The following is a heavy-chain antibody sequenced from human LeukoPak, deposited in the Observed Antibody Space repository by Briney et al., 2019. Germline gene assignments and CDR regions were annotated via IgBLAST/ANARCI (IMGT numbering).Heavy chain of an antibody. CDR3: ARDGPTAAGTEVDY. CDR1: GYPFISYG. D-gene: IGHD6-13*01. V-gene: IGHV1-18*01. J-gene: IGHJ4*02. Sequence: ASVKVSCKATGYPFISYGISWVRQAPGQGLEWMGWISSYNGKTEFAQKFQGRVTMTTDTSTSTAYMELRSLRSDDTAVYYCARDGPTAAGTEVDYWGQGTLVTVSS. CDR2: ISSYNGKT.